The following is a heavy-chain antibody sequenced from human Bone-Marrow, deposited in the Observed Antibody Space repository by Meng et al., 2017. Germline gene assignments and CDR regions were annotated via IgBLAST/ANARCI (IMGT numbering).Heavy chain of an antibody. CDR2: INHSEST. Sequence: SETLSLTCAVYDGSFSGYYWSWIRQPPGKGLEWIGEINHSESTNYNPSLKSRVTISVDTSKNQFSLKLSSVTAADTAVYYCARFRITMVRGVNPKGYFDYWGQGTLVTVSS. CDR3: ARFRITMVRGVNPKGYFDY. CDR1: DGSFSGYY. V-gene: IGHV4-34*01. J-gene: IGHJ4*02. D-gene: IGHD3-10*01.